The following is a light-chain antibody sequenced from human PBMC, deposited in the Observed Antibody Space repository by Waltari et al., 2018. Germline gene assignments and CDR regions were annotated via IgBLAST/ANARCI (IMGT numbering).Light chain of an antibody. CDR1: QSVRLY. Sequence: EIVLTQSPGTVSLSPGDRATLSCWASQSVRLYLAWYQQKPGQAPRLLIYHASTRATGIPDRFSASGSGTDISLTTSRLEPEDFAMYYCQQYVESPATFGQGTKVEIK. CDR3: QQYVESPAT. J-gene: IGKJ1*01. V-gene: IGKV3-20*01. CDR2: HAS.